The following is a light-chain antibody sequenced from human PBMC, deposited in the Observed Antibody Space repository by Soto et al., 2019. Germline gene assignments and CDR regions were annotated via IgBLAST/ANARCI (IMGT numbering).Light chain of an antibody. Sequence: DIQMTQSPSSLSTSVGDQVTITCRASQSISKYLNWYQQKPGKAPKLLISVASSLQSEVPSRFSGDGSETDFTLSISSLQPEDSATYYCQQSFTTPFTFGPGTKVDVK. V-gene: IGKV1-39*01. CDR2: VAS. CDR3: QQSFTTPFT. CDR1: QSISKY. J-gene: IGKJ3*01.